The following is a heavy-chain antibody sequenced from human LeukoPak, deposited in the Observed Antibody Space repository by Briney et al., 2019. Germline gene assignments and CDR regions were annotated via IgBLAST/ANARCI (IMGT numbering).Heavy chain of an antibody. CDR1: GGSISSYY. D-gene: IGHD6-19*01. Sequence: PSETLSLTCTVSGGSISSYYWSWIRQPPGKGLEWIGYIYYSGSTNYNPSLKSRVTISVDTSKNQFSLKLSSVTAADTAVYYCARHEGQWLANFDYWGRGTLVTVSS. V-gene: IGHV4-59*01. CDR3: ARHEGQWLANFDY. J-gene: IGHJ4*02. CDR2: IYYSGST.